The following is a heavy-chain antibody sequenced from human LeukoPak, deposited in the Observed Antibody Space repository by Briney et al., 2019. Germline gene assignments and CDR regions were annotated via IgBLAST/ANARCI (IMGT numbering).Heavy chain of an antibody. CDR1: GGTFSSYA. V-gene: IGHV1-69*06. CDR3: ARVILGSYSNYYYYYMDV. Sequence: ASVKVSCKASGGTFSSYAISWVRQAPGQGLEWMGGIIPIFGTANYAQKFQGRVTITADKSTSTAYMELSSLRSEDTAVYYCARVILGSYSNYYYYYMDVWGKGTAVTVSS. J-gene: IGHJ6*03. CDR2: IIPIFGTA. D-gene: IGHD1-26*01.